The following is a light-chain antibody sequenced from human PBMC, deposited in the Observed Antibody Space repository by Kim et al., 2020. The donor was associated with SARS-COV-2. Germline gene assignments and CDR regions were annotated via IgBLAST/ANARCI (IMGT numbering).Light chain of an antibody. J-gene: IGLJ2*01. Sequence: SYELTQPTSVSVSPGQTASITCSGDELGDKYVFWYQQKPGQSPLLVIYQDTKRPSGIPERFSASNSGNTATLTISGTQATDEADYYCQAWDSGTAVVFGGGTQLTVL. CDR3: QAWDSGTAVV. CDR1: ELGDKY. CDR2: QDT. V-gene: IGLV3-1*01.